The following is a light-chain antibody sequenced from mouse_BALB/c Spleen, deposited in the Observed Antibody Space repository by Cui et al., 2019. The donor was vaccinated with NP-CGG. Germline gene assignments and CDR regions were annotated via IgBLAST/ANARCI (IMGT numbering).Light chain of an antibody. Sequence: AVATQESPLTTSPGETVTLTCRSSTGAVTTNNYANWVQEKPDHLFTGLIGGTNNRAPGVPARFSGSLIGDKAALTITGAQTEDEAIYFCALWYSNHWVFGGGTKLTVL. CDR3: ALWYSNHWV. CDR1: TGAVTTNNY. CDR2: GTN. J-gene: IGLJ1*01. V-gene: IGLV1*01.